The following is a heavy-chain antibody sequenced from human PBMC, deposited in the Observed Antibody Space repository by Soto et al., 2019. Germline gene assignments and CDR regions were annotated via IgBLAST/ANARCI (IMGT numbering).Heavy chain of an antibody. Sequence: SETLSLTCTVSGCSISSSSYYWGWIRQPPGKGLEWIGSIYYSGSTYYNPSLKSRVTISVDTSKNQFSLELSSVTAADTAVYYCARLNSGSYYFTFDYWGQGTLVTVSS. D-gene: IGHD1-26*01. V-gene: IGHV4-39*01. CDR2: IYYSGST. CDR1: GCSISSSSYY. J-gene: IGHJ4*02. CDR3: ARLNSGSYYFTFDY.